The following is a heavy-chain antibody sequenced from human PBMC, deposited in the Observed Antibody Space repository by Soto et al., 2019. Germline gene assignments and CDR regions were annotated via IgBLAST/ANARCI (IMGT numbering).Heavy chain of an antibody. CDR1: GFTFDDYG. D-gene: IGHD1-26*01. V-gene: IGHV3-20*04. CDR2: VNWNGGST. CDR3: VRGASLNFDY. Sequence: TGGSLRLSCAASGFTFDDYGMSWARQAPGKGLEWVSGVNWNGGSTGYADSLKGRFTISRDNAKNSLYLQMNILRAEDTAFYYCVRGASLNFDYWGQGTLVTVSS. J-gene: IGHJ4*02.